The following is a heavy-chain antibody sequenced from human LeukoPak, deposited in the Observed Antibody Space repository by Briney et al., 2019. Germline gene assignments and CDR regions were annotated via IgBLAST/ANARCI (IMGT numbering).Heavy chain of an antibody. V-gene: IGHV3-48*02. J-gene: IGHJ4*02. Sequence: GGSLRLSCAASGFTFSRYSMNWVRQAPGKGLEWVSYISSSRSIIYYADSVKARFTISRDNAKNSLHLQMNNLRHDDTAIYYCARGIHFRNVWHVREWGQGTLLTVSS. D-gene: IGHD1-26*01. CDR2: ISSSRSII. CDR1: GFTFSRYS. CDR3: ARGIHFRNVWHVRE.